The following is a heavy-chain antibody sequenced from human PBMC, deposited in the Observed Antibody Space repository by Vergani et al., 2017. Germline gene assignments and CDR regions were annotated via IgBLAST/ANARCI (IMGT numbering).Heavy chain of an antibody. D-gene: IGHD4-17*01. CDR2: IIPIFGTA. J-gene: IGHJ6*02. Sequence: QVQLVQSGAEVKKPGSSVKVSCKASGGTFSSYAISWVRQAPGQGLEWMGGIIPIFGTANYAQKFQGRVTITADKSPSTAYMELSSLRSEDTAVYYCARGRGDYLMGYYYYGMDVWGQGTTVTVS. V-gene: IGHV1-69*06. CDR3: ARGRGDYLMGYYYYGMDV. CDR1: GGTFSSYA.